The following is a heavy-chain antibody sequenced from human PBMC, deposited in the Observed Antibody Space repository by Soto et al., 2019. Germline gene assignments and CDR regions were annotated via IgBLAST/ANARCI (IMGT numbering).Heavy chain of an antibody. CDR3: ARHVPAAGYYYGMDV. D-gene: IGHD2-2*01. CDR2: IIPIFGTA. J-gene: IGHJ6*02. Sequence: QVQLVQSGAEVKKPGSSVKVSCKASGGTFSSYAISWVRQAPGQGLEWMGGIIPIFGTANYAQKFKGRVTIPADESASTAYMELSSLRSEATAVYYCARHVPAAGYYYGMDVWGQGTTVTVSS. CDR1: GGTFSSYA. V-gene: IGHV1-69*12.